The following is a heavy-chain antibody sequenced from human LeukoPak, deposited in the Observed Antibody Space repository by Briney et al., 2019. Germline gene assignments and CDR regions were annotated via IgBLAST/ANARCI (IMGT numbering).Heavy chain of an antibody. Sequence: GASVKVSCKASGYTFTSYYMHWVRQAPGQGLEWMGIINPSGGSTSYAQKFQGRVTMTRDTSTSTVYMVLSSLRSEDTAVYYCAREESLLWFGELSPNWFDPWGQGTLVTVSS. CDR2: INPSGGST. D-gene: IGHD3-10*01. J-gene: IGHJ5*02. CDR3: AREESLLWFGELSPNWFDP. V-gene: IGHV1-46*01. CDR1: GYTFTSYY.